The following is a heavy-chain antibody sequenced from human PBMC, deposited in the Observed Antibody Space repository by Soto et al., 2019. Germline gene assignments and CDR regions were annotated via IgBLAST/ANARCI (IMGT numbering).Heavy chain of an antibody. D-gene: IGHD5-18*01. Sequence: PSDTLSLTCTASGVSIRSYYWTWIRQPPGKGLDWFEYIFYSGSTFYITSLKSRVTISIHTSKSQFSLQLNSVPAADTAVYYCARGAADTAMVDSWGHGTLATVSS. V-gene: IGHV4-59*01. CDR1: GVSIRSYY. J-gene: IGHJ5*01. CDR2: IFYSGST. CDR3: ARGAADTAMVDS.